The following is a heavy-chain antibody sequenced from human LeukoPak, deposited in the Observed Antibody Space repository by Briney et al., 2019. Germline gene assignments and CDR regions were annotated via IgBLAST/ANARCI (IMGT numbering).Heavy chain of an antibody. V-gene: IGHV3-48*04. CDR2: ISSSGSTI. CDR1: GFTLSNYC. Sequence: GGSLRLSCAVTGFTLSNYCMNWVRQAPGKGLEWVSYISSSGSTIYYADSVKGRFTISRDNAKNSLYLQMNSLRAEDTAVYYCARDLGYSYGYRTGGDYWGQGTLVTVSS. CDR3: ARDLGYSYGYRTGGDY. J-gene: IGHJ4*02. D-gene: IGHD5-18*01.